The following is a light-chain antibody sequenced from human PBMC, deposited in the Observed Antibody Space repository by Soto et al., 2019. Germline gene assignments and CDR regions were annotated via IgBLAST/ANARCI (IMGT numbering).Light chain of an antibody. CDR2: SAS. V-gene: IGKV1-39*01. Sequence: DIQMTQSPSTLSGSVGDRVTITCRASQRINIYLNWYRQKPGKAPELLIYSASNLQSGVPSRFSGSGSGTDFTLTISGLQSEDFATYYCQQSFSTPTFGQGTRLEIK. CDR1: QRINIY. J-gene: IGKJ5*01. CDR3: QQSFSTPT.